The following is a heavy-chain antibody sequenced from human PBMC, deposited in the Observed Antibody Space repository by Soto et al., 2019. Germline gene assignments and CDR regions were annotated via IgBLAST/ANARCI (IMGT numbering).Heavy chain of an antibody. CDR2: ISYDGSNK. CDR3: AKDRVIVVDHGGMDV. J-gene: IGHJ6*02. V-gene: IGHV3-30*18. D-gene: IGHD3-22*01. Sequence: QVQLVESGGGVVQPGRSLRLSCAASGFTFSSYGMHWVRQAPGKGLEWVAVISYDGSNKYYADSVKGRFTISRDNSKNTLYLQMNSLRAEDTAVYYCAKDRVIVVDHGGMDVWGQGTTVTVSS. CDR1: GFTFSSYG.